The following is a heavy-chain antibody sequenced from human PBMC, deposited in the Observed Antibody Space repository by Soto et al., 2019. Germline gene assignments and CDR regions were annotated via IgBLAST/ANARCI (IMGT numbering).Heavy chain of an antibody. CDR2: ISYDGSNK. J-gene: IGHJ6*02. V-gene: IGHV3-30*18. D-gene: IGHD3-9*01. Sequence: QVQLVESGGGVVQPGRSLRLSCAASGFTFSSYGMHWVRQAPGKGLEWVAVISYDGSNKYYADSVKGRFTISRDNSKNTLYLQMNSLRAEDTAVYYCAKDGEPTYYDTLTGYYQGYYGMDVWGQGTTVTVSS. CDR1: GFTFSSYG. CDR3: AKDGEPTYYDTLTGYYQGYYGMDV.